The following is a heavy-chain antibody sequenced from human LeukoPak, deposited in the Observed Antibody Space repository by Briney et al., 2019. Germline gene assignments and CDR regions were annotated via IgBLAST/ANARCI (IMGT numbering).Heavy chain of an antibody. J-gene: IGHJ4*02. CDR1: GYSFTGYW. D-gene: IGHD3-10*01. CDR2: IYPDDSDT. V-gene: IGHV5-51*01. Sequence: GESLKISCRGSGYSFTGYWITWVRQVPGKGLEWMGIIYPDDSDTRYGPSFQGQVTISADKSISTVYLQWSSLKASDTAVYYCARQSRDGSKTRGYYFDYWGQGTLVTVSS. CDR3: ARQSRDGSKTRGYYFDY.